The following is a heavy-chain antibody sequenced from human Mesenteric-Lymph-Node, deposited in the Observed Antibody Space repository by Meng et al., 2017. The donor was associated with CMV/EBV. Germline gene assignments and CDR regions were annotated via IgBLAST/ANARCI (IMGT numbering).Heavy chain of an antibody. CDR1: GFIFTAYY. CDR2: INPDSGDT. V-gene: IGHV1-2*02. CDR3: AGGSRSYYDVIKGFDP. J-gene: IGHJ5*02. D-gene: IGHD3-10*01. Sequence: SGFIFTAYYMHWVRRAPGQGFEWMGWINPDSGDTSYAQNFRGRVTLTTDTSTDTAYMELRSLTSDDTAVYYCAGGSRSYYDVIKGFDPWGQGTLVTVSS.